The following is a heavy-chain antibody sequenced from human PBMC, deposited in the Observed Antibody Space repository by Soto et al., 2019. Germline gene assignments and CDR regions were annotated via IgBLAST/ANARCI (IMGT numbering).Heavy chain of an antibody. J-gene: IGHJ4*02. Sequence: QVHLVQSGAEVKKPGASVKVSCKGSGYGFTTYGITWVRQAPGQGLEWMAWISAHNGNTNYAQKLQGRVTVTRDTSTSTAYMELRSLRSDAAAVYYCARGRYGDSWGQGALVTVSS. CDR1: GYGFTTYG. CDR3: ARGRYGDS. D-gene: IGHD1-1*01. CDR2: ISAHNGNT. V-gene: IGHV1-18*01.